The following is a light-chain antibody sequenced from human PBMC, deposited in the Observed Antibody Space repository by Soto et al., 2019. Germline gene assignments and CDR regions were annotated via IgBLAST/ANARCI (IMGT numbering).Light chain of an antibody. Sequence: QSVLTQPASVSASPGQSITISCTGTSSDIGGYIYVSWYQHHPGKAPRLMIYEVSSRPSGVSNRFSGSKSGNTASLTISGLQAEYEAQYYCSSYTSSSTLVVFGGGTKLTVL. CDR1: SSDIGGYIY. CDR3: SSYTSSSTLVV. V-gene: IGLV2-14*01. CDR2: EVS. J-gene: IGLJ2*01.